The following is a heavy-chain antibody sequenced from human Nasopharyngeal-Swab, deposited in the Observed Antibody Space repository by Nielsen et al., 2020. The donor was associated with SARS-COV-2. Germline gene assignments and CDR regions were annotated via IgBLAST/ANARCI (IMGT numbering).Heavy chain of an antibody. Sequence: GGSLRLYCAASGFTFSTYAMHWVRQAPGKGLEWVTLISNDGSNKYYGDSVKGRFTISRDNSRNTLFLQMNSLRPEDTAVYYCAKAQGIRYGLDVWGHGTAVTVSS. CDR2: ISNDGSNK. J-gene: IGHJ6*02. CDR1: GFTFSTYA. V-gene: IGHV3-30*18. CDR3: AKAQGIRYGLDV.